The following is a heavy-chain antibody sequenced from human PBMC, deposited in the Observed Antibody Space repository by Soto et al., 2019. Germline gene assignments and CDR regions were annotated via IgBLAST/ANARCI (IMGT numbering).Heavy chain of an antibody. V-gene: IGHV1-18*01. J-gene: IGHJ4*02. CDR2: ISAHNVNK. CDR1: GYAFTTYG. CDR3: ARGRYGDY. Sequence: QVHLVQSGAEVKKPGASVKVSCQGSGYAFTTYGITWVRQAPGQGLEWMGLISAHNVNKNYAQKLQGRVTVTRDTSTSTAYMELRSLRYDDTAVYYCARGRYGDYWGQGALVTVSS. D-gene: IGHD1-1*01.